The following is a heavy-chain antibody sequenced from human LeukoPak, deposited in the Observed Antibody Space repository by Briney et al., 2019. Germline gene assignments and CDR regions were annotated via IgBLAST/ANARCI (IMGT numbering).Heavy chain of an antibody. CDR1: GFTLSSYA. D-gene: IGHD3-22*01. V-gene: IGHV3-23*01. J-gene: IGHJ4*02. CDR3: AKAEDPASEYYDSRNVGADY. CDR2: ISGSGGST. Sequence: GGSLRLSCAASGFTLSSYAMSWDRQAPGKGLEWVSAISGSGGSTYYADSVKGRFTISRDNSKNTLYLQMNSLRAEDTAVYYCAKAEDPASEYYDSRNVGADYWGQGTLVTVSS.